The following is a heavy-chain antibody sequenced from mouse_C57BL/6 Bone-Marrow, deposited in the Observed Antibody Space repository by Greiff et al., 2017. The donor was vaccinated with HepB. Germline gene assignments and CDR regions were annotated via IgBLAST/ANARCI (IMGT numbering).Heavy chain of an antibody. Sequence: EVKVVESGGDLVKPGGSLKLSCAASGFTFSSYGMSWVRQTPDKRLEWVATISSGGSYTYYPDSVKGRFTISRDNAKNTLYLQMSSLKSEDTAMYYCARHGAPDYWGQGTTLTVSS. V-gene: IGHV5-6*01. CDR2: ISSGGSYT. J-gene: IGHJ2*01. CDR1: GFTFSSYG. CDR3: ARHGAPDY.